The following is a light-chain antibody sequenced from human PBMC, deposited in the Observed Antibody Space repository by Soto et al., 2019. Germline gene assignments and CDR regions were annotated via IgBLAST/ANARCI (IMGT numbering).Light chain of an antibody. Sequence: ELVLTQSPGTLSLSPGERATLSCRASQSVTSSHLAWYQQKPGQAPRLLIYAASTRATGVPDRFSGSGSGTDFTLTISRLEPEDFAVFYCQDFGSLPYTFGQGTKLESK. CDR3: QDFGSLPYT. J-gene: IGKJ2*01. V-gene: IGKV3-20*01. CDR1: QSVTSSH. CDR2: AAS.